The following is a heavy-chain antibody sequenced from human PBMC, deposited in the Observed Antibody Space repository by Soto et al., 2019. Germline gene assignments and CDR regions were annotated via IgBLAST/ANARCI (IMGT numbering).Heavy chain of an antibody. CDR2: VYHSGTT. Sequence: QVQLQESGPGLVKPSGTLSLTCAVSGGSIRSNSWWNLVRLSPGKGLEWIGEVYHSGTTNYNPSLKTRVTISVDTSKNQFFLKLNSVTAADTAVYYCARVLQYCSGNSCYFDIWGQGTMVTVSS. D-gene: IGHD2-2*01. J-gene: IGHJ3*02. CDR1: GGSIRSNSW. CDR3: ARVLQYCSGNSCYFDI. V-gene: IGHV4-4*02.